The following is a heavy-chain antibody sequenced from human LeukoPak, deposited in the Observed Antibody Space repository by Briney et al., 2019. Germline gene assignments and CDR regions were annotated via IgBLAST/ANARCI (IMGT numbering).Heavy chain of an antibody. CDR2: FDPEDGET. CDR3: ATIAEPHPSWYFDL. J-gene: IGHJ2*01. Sequence: EASVKVSCKVSGYTLTELSMHWVRQAPGKGLEWVGGFDPEDGETIYAQKFQGRVTMTEDTSTDTAYMELSSLRSEDTAVYYCATIAEPHPSWYFDLWGRGTLVTVSS. V-gene: IGHV1-24*01. CDR1: GYTLTELS. D-gene: IGHD2-21*01.